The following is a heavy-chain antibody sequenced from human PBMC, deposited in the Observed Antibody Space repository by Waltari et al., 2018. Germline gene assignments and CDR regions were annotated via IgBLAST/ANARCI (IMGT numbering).Heavy chain of an antibody. CDR3: ASAGLRWDHWYFDL. V-gene: IGHV1-2*02. D-gene: IGHD4-17*01. J-gene: IGHJ2*01. Sequence: QVQLVQSGAEVKKPGASVKVSCKASGYTFTGYYMHWVRQAPGQGLEWMGWINPNSGGTNYAQKFQGRVTITADESTSTAYMELSSLRSEDTAVYYCASAGLRWDHWYFDLWGRGTLVTVSS. CDR2: INPNSGGT. CDR1: GYTFTGYY.